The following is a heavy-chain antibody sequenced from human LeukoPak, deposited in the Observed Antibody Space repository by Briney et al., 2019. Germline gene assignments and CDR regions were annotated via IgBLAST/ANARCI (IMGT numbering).Heavy chain of an antibody. CDR3: AKDRLYSGSYFDY. Sequence: GGSLRLSCAASGFTLRSYGMHWVRQAPGKGLEWVAIIYSDESNKYYADSVRGRFTISRDISKNTLFLQMNSLSAEDTAVYYCAKDRLYSGSYFDYWGQGTLVTVSS. V-gene: IGHV3-33*06. D-gene: IGHD1-26*01. CDR2: IYSDESNK. J-gene: IGHJ4*02. CDR1: GFTLRSYG.